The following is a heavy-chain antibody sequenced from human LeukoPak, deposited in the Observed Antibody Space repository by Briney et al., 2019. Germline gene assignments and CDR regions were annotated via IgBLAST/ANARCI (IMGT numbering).Heavy chain of an antibody. CDR2: ISYDGSQK. Sequence: GRSLRLSCAVSGFIFSDYTMHWVRQAPGKGLDWVAVISYDGSQKYHADSVKGRFTISRDNSKNTVNLQMNSLRAGDTAVFYCARANSSSWHYFDYWGQGTLVTVSS. CDR3: ARANSSSWHYFDY. J-gene: IGHJ4*02. V-gene: IGHV3-30*04. D-gene: IGHD6-13*01. CDR1: GFIFSDYT.